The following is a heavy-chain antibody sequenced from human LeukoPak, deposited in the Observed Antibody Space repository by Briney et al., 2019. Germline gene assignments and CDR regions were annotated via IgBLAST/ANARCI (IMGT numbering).Heavy chain of an antibody. CDR1: GYTFTGYY. CDR2: INPNSGGT. J-gene: IGHJ3*02. Sequence: ASVKVSCKASGYTFTGYYMHWVRQAPGQGLEWMVWINPNSGGTNYAQKFQGRVTMTRDTSISTAYMELSRLRSDDTAVYYCAKPYYYDRGVSFGAFDIWGQGTMVTVSS. CDR3: AKPYYYDRGVSFGAFDI. V-gene: IGHV1-2*02. D-gene: IGHD3-22*01.